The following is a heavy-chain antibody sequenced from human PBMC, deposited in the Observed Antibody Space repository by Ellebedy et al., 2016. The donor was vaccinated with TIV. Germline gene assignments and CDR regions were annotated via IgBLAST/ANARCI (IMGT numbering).Heavy chain of an antibody. D-gene: IGHD1-14*01. CDR3: ARARRPHSDAFDI. J-gene: IGHJ3*02. V-gene: IGHV1-8*01. CDR2: MNPNSGNT. Sequence: AASVKVSCKASGYTFTSYDINWVRQATGQGLEWMGWMNPNSGNTGYAQKFQGRVTMTRNTSISTAYMELSSLRSEDTAVYYCARARRPHSDAFDIWGQGTMVTVSS. CDR1: GYTFTSYD.